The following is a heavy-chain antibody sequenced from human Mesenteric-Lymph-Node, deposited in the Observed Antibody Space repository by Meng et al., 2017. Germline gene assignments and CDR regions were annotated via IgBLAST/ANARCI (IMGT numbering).Heavy chain of an antibody. Sequence: QVQVQQWGAGLLKPSETLSLTCAVYGGSFSDYYWSWIRQSPGKGLEWIGEITNRGSANYNPSLKSRVTISVDTSKNQLSLKLSSVTAADTAVYYCARGGYCSSTSCPRPLYWGQGTLVTVSS. CDR2: ITNRGSA. V-gene: IGHV4-34*01. CDR3: ARGGYCSSTSCPRPLY. J-gene: IGHJ4*02. D-gene: IGHD2-2*01. CDR1: GGSFSDYY.